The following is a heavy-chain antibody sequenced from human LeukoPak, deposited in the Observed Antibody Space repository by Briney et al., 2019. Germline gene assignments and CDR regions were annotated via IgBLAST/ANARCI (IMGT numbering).Heavy chain of an antibody. Sequence: GASVKVSCKASGYTFTSYGISWVRQAPGQGLEWMGWISAYNGNTNYAQKLQGRVTMTTDTSTSTAYMELRSLRAEDTAVYYCARDSRLVRGTITPYFDYCGQGTLVTVSS. J-gene: IGHJ4*02. D-gene: IGHD3-10*01. CDR3: ARDSRLVRGTITPYFDY. V-gene: IGHV1-18*01. CDR1: GYTFTSYG. CDR2: ISAYNGNT.